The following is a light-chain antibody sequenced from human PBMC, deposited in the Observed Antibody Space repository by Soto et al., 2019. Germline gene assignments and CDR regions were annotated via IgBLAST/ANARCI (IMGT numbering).Light chain of an antibody. CDR2: DAS. CDR3: QQRSNWPIT. J-gene: IGKJ5*01. V-gene: IGKV3-11*01. Sequence: EIVLTQSPATLSLSPGERATLSCRTSQSVSSYFAWYQQQPGRAPRLLIYDASNRATGIPARFIGSGSGTDFTLTISILEPEDFAVYYCQQRSNWPITSGQGTRLEIK. CDR1: QSVSSY.